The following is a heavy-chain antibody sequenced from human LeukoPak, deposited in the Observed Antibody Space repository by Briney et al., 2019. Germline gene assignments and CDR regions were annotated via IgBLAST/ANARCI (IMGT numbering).Heavy chain of an antibody. CDR1: GGSISGFH. Sequence: SETLSLTCSVSGGSISGFHWSWIRQAPGRGLEWVGYISYEGSTSYHPSLKSLVTISEDTSNNQFSLRLNSVTPTDTALYYCARVNYRSGSYSSWFDPWGQGILVTVSS. J-gene: IGHJ5*02. D-gene: IGHD3-10*01. V-gene: IGHV4-59*08. CDR2: ISYEGST. CDR3: ARVNYRSGSYSSWFDP.